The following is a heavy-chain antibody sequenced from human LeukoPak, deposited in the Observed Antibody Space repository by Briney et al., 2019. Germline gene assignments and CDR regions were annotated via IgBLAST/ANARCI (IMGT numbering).Heavy chain of an antibody. V-gene: IGHV1-18*01. J-gene: IGHJ6*02. CDR1: GYTFTSYG. D-gene: IGHD3-22*01. CDR2: ISAYNGNT. CDR3: ARVASVDYYDSSGYYHYYYYYGMDV. Sequence: ASVKVSCKASGYTFTSYGISWVRQAPGQGLEWMGWISAYNGNTNYAQKLQGRVTMTTDTSTSTAYMELRSLRSDDTAVYYCARVASVDYYDSSGYYHYYYYYGMDVWSQGTTVTVSS.